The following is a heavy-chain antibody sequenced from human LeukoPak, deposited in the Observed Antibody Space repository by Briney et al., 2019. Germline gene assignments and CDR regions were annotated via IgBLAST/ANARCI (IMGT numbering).Heavy chain of an antibody. V-gene: IGHV3-23*01. Sequence: EGSLRLSCAASGFDLWRYAMSWVRQAPGKGLEWVADISDGGEGTHYADSVQGRFRVSRDNSKKTLFLQLGSLRVQDTAIYHCVRVNYGGNSGYHFDYWGQGTLVIVSS. CDR1: GFDLWRYA. J-gene: IGHJ4*02. CDR2: ISDGGEGT. CDR3: VRVNYGGNSGYHFDY. D-gene: IGHD4-23*01.